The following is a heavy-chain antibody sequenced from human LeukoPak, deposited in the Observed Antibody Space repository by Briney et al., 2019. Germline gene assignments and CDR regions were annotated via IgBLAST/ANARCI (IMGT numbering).Heavy chain of an antibody. J-gene: IGHJ4*02. D-gene: IGHD1-7*01. CDR3: AKDLMALPGLDYFDY. CDR2: ISEDGRNE. V-gene: IGHV3-30*18. CDR1: GFTFSTYG. Sequence: GGSLRLSCAASGFTFSTYGMHWVRQAPGKGLEWVALISEDGRNEKYADSVKGRFTISRDNSENILYLQMNSLRGDDTGVYFCAKDLMALPGLDYFDYWGQGTLVTVSS.